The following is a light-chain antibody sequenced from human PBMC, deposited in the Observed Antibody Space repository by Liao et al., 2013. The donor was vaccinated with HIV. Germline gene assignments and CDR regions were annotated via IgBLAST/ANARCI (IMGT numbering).Light chain of an antibody. Sequence: SYELTQSPSVSVAPGKPARIPCGGNDIGSKSVHWYQQKPGQAPVLVIYYDTERPSGISERLSGSNSQNTATLTISRVEAGDEADYYCQVWDALSDHPVIFGGGTKLTVL. CDR3: QVWDALSDHPVI. CDR1: DIGSKS. CDR2: YDT. V-gene: IGLV3-21*01. J-gene: IGLJ2*01.